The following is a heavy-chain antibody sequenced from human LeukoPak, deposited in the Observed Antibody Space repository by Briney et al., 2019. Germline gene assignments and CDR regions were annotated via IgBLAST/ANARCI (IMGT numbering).Heavy chain of an antibody. Sequence: GGSVKVSCKASGYTFSGYYMHWVGQGPGQGVEWMGWINPNSGGTNYAQKFQGRVTLTRDTSLSTAYMELSRLRSDDTAVYYCARDRNYYDHNGNFDYWGQGTLVTVSS. V-gene: IGHV1-2*02. D-gene: IGHD3-22*01. J-gene: IGHJ4*02. CDR3: ARDRNYYDHNGNFDY. CDR1: GYTFSGYY. CDR2: INPNSGGT.